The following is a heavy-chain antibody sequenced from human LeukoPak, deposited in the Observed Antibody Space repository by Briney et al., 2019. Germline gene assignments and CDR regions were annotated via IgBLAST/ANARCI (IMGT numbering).Heavy chain of an antibody. CDR3: ARDGPNQRWLQPDAFDI. Sequence: PGGSLRLSCSVSGLSFSSYYMNWVRQAPGKGLEWLSYITIKSDKVYYADSVKGRFTISRDNAKNSLYLQMNSLRAEDTAVYYCARDGPNQRWLQPDAFDIWGQGTMVTVSS. CDR2: ITIKSDKV. J-gene: IGHJ3*02. V-gene: IGHV3-21*04. D-gene: IGHD5-24*01. CDR1: GLSFSSYY.